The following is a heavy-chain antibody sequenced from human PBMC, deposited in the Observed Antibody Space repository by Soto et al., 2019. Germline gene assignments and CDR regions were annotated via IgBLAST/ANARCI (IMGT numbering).Heavy chain of an antibody. CDR2: INHSGST. Sequence: QVQLQQWGAGLLKPSETLSLTCAVYGGSFSGYYWSWIRQPPGKGLEWIGEINHSGSTNYNPSLKSRVTISVDTSTHQFSLKLSSVTAADTAVYYWASYYGDNPTWVDPWGQGTLVTVSS. CDR3: ASYYGDNPTWVDP. CDR1: GGSFSGYY. D-gene: IGHD4-17*01. V-gene: IGHV4-34*01. J-gene: IGHJ5*02.